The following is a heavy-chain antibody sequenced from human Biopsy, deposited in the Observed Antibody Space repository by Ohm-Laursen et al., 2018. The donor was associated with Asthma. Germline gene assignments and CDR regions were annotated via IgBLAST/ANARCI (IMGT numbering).Heavy chain of an antibody. V-gene: IGHV4-39*01. CDR2: FSASGTS. Sequence: TLSLTCSLSSGSGGYMRSGNYYWGWIRQPPGKGLEWIASFSASGTSYFNASLKSRVTTSVDMSKNQLSLRLTSVTAADTAVYFCARHGPTNYRLDSWGQGSLVIVSS. D-gene: IGHD4/OR15-4a*01. CDR1: SGSGGYMRSGNYY. CDR3: ARHGPTNYRLDS. J-gene: IGHJ1*01.